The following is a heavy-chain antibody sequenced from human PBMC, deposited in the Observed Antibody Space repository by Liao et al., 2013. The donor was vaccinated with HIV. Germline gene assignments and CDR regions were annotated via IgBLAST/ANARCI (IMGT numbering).Heavy chain of an antibody. CDR1: GGSISSYY. CDR3: ARDKNAAFDI. Sequence: QVQLQESGPGLVKPSETLSLTCTVSGGSISSYYWSWIRQPPGKGLEWIAYIYYSGSTNFNPSLKSRVTMSVDTSKNQFSLKLTSVTAADTAVYYCARDKNAAFDIWAKGEWSPSLQ. CDR2: IYYSGST. J-gene: IGHJ3*02. V-gene: IGHV4-59*01. D-gene: IGHD2/OR15-2a*01.